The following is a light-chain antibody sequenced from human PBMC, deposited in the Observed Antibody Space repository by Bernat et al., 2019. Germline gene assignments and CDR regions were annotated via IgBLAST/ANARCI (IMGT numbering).Light chain of an antibody. CDR2: GTS. J-gene: IGKJ2*01. CDR3: QGYDNSPPAYT. Sequence: IVLTQSPGTLSLSPGETATLSCRASQSVSSSYLAWYQHKPGQAPRLLMYGTSSRATGIPDRFSGSVSGTDFTLTISRLEPDDFAVYYCQGYDNSPPAYTFGQGTK. CDR1: QSVSSSY. V-gene: IGKV3-20*01.